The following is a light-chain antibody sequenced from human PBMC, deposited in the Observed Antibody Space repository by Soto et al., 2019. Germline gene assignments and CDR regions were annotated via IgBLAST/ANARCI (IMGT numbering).Light chain of an antibody. CDR1: QSVSSY. J-gene: IGKJ1*01. CDR2: DAS. V-gene: IGKV3-11*01. Sequence: EIVLTQSPATLSLSPGERATLSCRASQSVSSYLAWYQQKPGQAPRLLIYDASKRATGIPARFSGSGSGTEFTLTISNLEPEDFAVYYCQQRGSWPRTFGQGTKVDIK. CDR3: QQRGSWPRT.